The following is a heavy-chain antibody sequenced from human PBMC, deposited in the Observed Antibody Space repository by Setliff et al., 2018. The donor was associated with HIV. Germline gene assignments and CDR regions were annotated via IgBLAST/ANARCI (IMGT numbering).Heavy chain of an antibody. CDR3: AVDPRSRPTT. D-gene: IGHD5-12*01. J-gene: IGHJ5*02. Sequence: GGSLRLSCAASGFTFSSYWMSWVRQAPGKGLEYVAIIKEDGSEKYYVDSVKGRFTTSRDNSKNSLYLEMNSLRAGDTAVYFCAVDPRSRPTTWGQGTLVTVSS. V-gene: IGHV3-7*03. CDR1: GFTFSSYW. CDR2: IKEDGSEK.